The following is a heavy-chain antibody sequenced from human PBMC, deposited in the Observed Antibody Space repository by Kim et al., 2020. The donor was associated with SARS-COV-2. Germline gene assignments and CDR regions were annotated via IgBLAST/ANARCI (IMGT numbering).Heavy chain of an antibody. Sequence: NDNPSLKSRVTISVDTSKNQFSLKLSSVTAADTAVYYCARGFGVYYGMDVWGQGTTVTVSS. CDR3: ARGFGVYYGMDV. J-gene: IGHJ6*02. V-gene: IGHV4-59*09. D-gene: IGHD3-10*01.